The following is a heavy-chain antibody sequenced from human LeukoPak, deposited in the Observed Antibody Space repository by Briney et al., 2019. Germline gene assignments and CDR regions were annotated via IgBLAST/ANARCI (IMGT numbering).Heavy chain of an antibody. CDR3: ARDSCSSTSCLFNWFDP. V-gene: IGHV3-30-3*01. J-gene: IGHJ5*02. Sequence: PGGSLRLSCAASGFTFSSYAMHWVRQAPGKELEWVAVISYDGSNKYYADSVKGRFTISRDNSKNTLYLQMNSLRAEDTAVYYCARDSCSSTSCLFNWFDPWGQGTLVTVSS. D-gene: IGHD2-2*01. CDR2: ISYDGSNK. CDR1: GFTFSSYA.